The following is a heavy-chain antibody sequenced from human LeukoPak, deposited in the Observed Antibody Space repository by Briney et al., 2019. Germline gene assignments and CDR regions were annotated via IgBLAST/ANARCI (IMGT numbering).Heavy chain of an antibody. CDR3: AREGGIVATVGDFDY. D-gene: IGHD5-12*01. V-gene: IGHV1-2*02. CDR2: INPNSGGT. CDR1: GYTFTGYY. Sequence: ASVKVSLKASGYTFTGYYMHWVRQAPGQGLEWMGWINPNSGGTNYAQKFQGRVTMTRDTSISTAYMELSRLRSDDTAVYYCAREGGIVATVGDFDYWGQGTLVTVSS. J-gene: IGHJ4*02.